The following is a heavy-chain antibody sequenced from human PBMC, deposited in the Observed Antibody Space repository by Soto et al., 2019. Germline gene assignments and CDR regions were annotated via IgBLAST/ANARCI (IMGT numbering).Heavy chain of an antibody. J-gene: IGHJ5*02. CDR1: GFTFSSYA. CDR3: AKRYCSGGSCYSLYYNWFDP. D-gene: IGHD2-15*01. Sequence: GGSLRLSCAASGFTFSSYAMSWVRQAPGKGLEWVSAISGSGGSTYYADSVKGRFTISRDNSKNTLYLQMNSLRAEDTAVYYCAKRYCSGGSCYSLYYNWFDPWGQGTLVTVSS. CDR2: ISGSGGST. V-gene: IGHV3-23*01.